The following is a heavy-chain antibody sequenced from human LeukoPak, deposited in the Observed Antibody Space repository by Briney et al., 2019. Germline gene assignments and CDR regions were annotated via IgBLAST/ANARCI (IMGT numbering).Heavy chain of an antibody. V-gene: IGHV3-21*01. CDR2: ISSSSSYI. CDR3: ARDLLRQQLVYGMDV. CDR1: GFTFSSYS. J-gene: IGHJ6*02. D-gene: IGHD6-13*01. Sequence: GGSLRLSCAASGFTFSSYSMIWVRQAPGKGLEWVSSISSSSSYIYYADSVKGRFTISRDNAKNSLYLQMNSLRAEDTAVYYCARDLLRQQLVYGMDVWGQGTTDTVSS.